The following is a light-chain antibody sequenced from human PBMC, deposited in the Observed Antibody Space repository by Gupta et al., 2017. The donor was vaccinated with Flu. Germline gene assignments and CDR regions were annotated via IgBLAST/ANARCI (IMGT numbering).Light chain of an antibody. J-gene: IGKJ3*01. CDR2: GAS. CDR3: QQYCSSPPT. CDR1: QSVSSSY. V-gene: IGKV3-20*01. Sequence: ESVLTQSPGTLSLSPGERATLSSLASQSVSSSYLAWYQQKPGQAPRLLIYGASSRATGIPDRFSGSGSGTDFTLTISRLEPEDFAVYYCQQYCSSPPTFGDGTKVEIK.